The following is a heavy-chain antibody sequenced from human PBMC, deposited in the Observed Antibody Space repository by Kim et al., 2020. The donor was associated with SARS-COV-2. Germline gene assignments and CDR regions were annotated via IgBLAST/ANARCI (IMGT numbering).Heavy chain of an antibody. D-gene: IGHD6-19*01. V-gene: IGHV3-23*01. J-gene: IGHJ4*02. Sequence: ADSVKGRFTVSSDNANNTLYLQMDNLRVEDTALYYCAKDHESSGWPTFDYWGQGTQVTVSS. CDR3: AKDHESSGWPTFDY.